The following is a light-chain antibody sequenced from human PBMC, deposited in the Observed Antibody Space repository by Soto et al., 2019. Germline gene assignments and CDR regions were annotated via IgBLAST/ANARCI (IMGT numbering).Light chain of an antibody. CDR3: QQYNSYSVT. V-gene: IGKV1-5*03. CDR1: QSISSW. J-gene: IGKJ4*01. Sequence: DIQMTQSPSTLSASVGDRVTITCRASQSISSWLAWYQQKPGKAPKLLIYKASSLESGVPSRFSGSGSGTEFTLNISSLEPDDFATYYCQQYNSYSVTFGGGTKVDIK. CDR2: KAS.